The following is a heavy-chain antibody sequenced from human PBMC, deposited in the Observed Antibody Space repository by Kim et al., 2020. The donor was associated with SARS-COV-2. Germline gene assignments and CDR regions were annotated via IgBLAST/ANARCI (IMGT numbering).Heavy chain of an antibody. Sequence: ASVKVSCKASGYTFSSYGMNWVRQAPGQGLEWMGWINTNTGNPTYAQGFTGRFVFSLDTSVSTAYLQISSLKAEDTAVHFCARQEYDSSSYRQGFDYWGQGTLVTVSS. V-gene: IGHV7-4-1*02. CDR3: ARQEYDSSSYRQGFDY. CDR2: INTNTGNP. D-gene: IGHD3-22*01. CDR1: GYTFSSYG. J-gene: IGHJ4*02.